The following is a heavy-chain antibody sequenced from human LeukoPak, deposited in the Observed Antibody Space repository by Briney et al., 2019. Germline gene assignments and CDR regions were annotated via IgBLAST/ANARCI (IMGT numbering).Heavy chain of an antibody. CDR2: ISSSGSTI. CDR3: ACYYGSGSYYNSGAFDI. CDR1: GFTFSDYY. J-gene: IGHJ3*02. D-gene: IGHD3-10*01. V-gene: IGHV3-11*04. Sequence: PGGSLRLSCAASGFTFSDYYMSWIRQAPGKELEWVSYISSSGSTIYYADSVKGRFTISRDNAKNSLYLQMNSLRAEDTAVYYCACYYGSGSYYNSGAFDIWGQGTMVTVSS.